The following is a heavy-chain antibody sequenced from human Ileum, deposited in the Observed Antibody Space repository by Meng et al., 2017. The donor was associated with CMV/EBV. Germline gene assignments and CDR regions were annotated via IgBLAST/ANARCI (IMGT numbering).Heavy chain of an antibody. D-gene: IGHD2-15*01. CDR2: INHSGST. J-gene: IGHJ4*02. V-gene: IGHV4-34*01. Sequence: CAVYGGSFSGYYWSWIRQPPGKGLEWIGEINHSGSTNYNPSLKSRVTISVDTSKNQFSLKLSSVTAADTAVYYCARGGGYCRGGSCHWGQGTLVTVSS. CDR3: ARGGGYCRGGSCH. CDR1: GGSFSGYY.